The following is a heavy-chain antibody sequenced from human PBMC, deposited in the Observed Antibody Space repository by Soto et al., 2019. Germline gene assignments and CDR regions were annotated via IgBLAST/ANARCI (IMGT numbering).Heavy chain of an antibody. CDR1: GGSFSGYY. J-gene: IGHJ5*02. CDR3: ARGKDFWSGYYSGWFDP. V-gene: IGHV4-34*01. CDR2: INHSGST. Sequence: SETLSLTCAVYGGSFSGYYWSWIRQPPGKGLEWIGEINHSGSTNYNPSLKSRVAISVDTSKNQFSLKLSSVTAADTAVYYCARGKDFWSGYYSGWFDPWGQGTLVT. D-gene: IGHD3-3*01.